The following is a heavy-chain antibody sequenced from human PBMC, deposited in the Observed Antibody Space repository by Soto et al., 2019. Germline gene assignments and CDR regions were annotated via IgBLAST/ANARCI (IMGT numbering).Heavy chain of an antibody. CDR1: GFTFSSYS. CDR3: ARDKGRSPLDY. Sequence: GGSLRLSCAASGFTFSSYSMNWARQAPGKGLEWISYISSSSLTIYYPDSVKGRFTISRDNAKNSLYLQMNSLRAEDTAVYYCARDKGRSPLDYWGQGTLVTVSS. CDR2: ISSSSLTI. J-gene: IGHJ4*02. V-gene: IGHV3-48*01. D-gene: IGHD2-15*01.